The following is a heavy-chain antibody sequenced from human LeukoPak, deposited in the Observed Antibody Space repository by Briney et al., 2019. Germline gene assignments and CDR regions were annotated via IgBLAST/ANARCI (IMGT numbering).Heavy chain of an antibody. Sequence: SGGSLRLSCASSGFSFRKYAMHWVRQAPGKGLEWVSFIRFDGSNKYYADSVKGRFTISRDNSKKTLYLQMNRLTGEDTAVYYCATVGEEYGDLYFFDHRGQGTLVTVST. J-gene: IGHJ4*02. CDR2: IRFDGSNK. D-gene: IGHD4-17*01. CDR1: GFSFRKYA. V-gene: IGHV3-30*02. CDR3: ATVGEEYGDLYFFDH.